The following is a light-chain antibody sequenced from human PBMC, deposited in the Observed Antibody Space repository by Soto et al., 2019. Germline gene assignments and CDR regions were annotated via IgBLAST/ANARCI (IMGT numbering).Light chain of an antibody. CDR1: QSISSY. V-gene: IGKV1-5*03. CDR2: KAS. J-gene: IGKJ2*01. CDR3: QQYNSYSYT. Sequence: DIQMTQSPSTLSASVGDRDTIACRASQSISSYLAWYQQKPGKAPNPLIYKASNLASGVPSRFTGGGSGTDFTLTINSLQPDDSATYFCQQYNSYSYTFGQGTKLEIK.